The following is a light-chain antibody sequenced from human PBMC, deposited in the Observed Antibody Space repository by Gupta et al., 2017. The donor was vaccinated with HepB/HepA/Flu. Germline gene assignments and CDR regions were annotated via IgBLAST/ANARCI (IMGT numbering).Light chain of an antibody. J-gene: IGLJ3*02. CDR2: RSN. CDR1: YSNIAINY. CDR3: ATWDDSLNGRV. Sequence: SLLPQPPAASGTPGQRVTISCSGSYSNIAINYVYWYQHLPGTAPKLLIYRSNERPSGVPDRFSASKSVTSASLVISGLRSEDEGDYYCATWDDSLNGRVFGGGTKLTVL. V-gene: IGLV1-47*01.